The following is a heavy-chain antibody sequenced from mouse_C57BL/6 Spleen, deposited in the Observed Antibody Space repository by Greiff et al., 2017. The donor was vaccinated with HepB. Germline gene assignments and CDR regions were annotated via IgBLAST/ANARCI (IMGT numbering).Heavy chain of an antibody. CDR2: IYPGSGNT. D-gene: IGHD1-1*01. J-gene: IGHJ4*01. CDR3: ARNPTVVATRAMDY. Sequence: QVQLQQSGAELVRPGASVKLSCKASGYTFTDYYINWVKQRPGQGLEWIARIYPGSGNTYYNEKFKGKATLTAEKSSSTAYMQLSSLTSEDSAVYFCARNPTVVATRAMDYLGQGTSVTVSS. CDR1: GYTFTDYY. V-gene: IGHV1-76*01.